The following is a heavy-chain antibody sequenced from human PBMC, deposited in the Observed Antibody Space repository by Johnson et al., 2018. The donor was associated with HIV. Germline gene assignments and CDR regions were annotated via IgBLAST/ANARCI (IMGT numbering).Heavy chain of an antibody. CDR3: ARGGIAAPYL. CDR1: GFTFSSYG. V-gene: IGHV3-30*02. Sequence: QVQLVESGGGVVQPGGSLRLSCAASGFTFSSYGMHWVRQAPGKGLEWVAFIRYDGSNKYYADSVKGRFTISRDNVKNSLYLQMNSLRAEDTAVYYCARGGIAAPYLWGQGTMVTVAS. CDR2: IRYDGSNK. D-gene: IGHD6-13*01. J-gene: IGHJ3*01.